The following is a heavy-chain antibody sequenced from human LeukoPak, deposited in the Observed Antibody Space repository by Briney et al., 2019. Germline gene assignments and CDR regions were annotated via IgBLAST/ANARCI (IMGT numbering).Heavy chain of an antibody. CDR2: IYTSGSN. J-gene: IGHJ3*02. Sequence: TSETLSLTCTVSGGSISIYYWSWIRQPAGKGLEWIGRIYTSGSNKYNPSLKSRVTMSADTSKNQVSVKLSSVTAADTAVYFCARGQRGTNAFDIWGQGTMVTVS. V-gene: IGHV4-4*07. CDR1: GGSISIYY. CDR3: ARGQRGTNAFDI.